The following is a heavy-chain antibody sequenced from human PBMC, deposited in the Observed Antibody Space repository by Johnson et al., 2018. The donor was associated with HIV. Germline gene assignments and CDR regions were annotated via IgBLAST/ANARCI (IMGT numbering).Heavy chain of an antibody. D-gene: IGHD3-16*01. CDR1: GFTFSSYG. CDR3: ATCSDQVLLGGDVFDI. CDR2: IRYDGSDK. Sequence: QVQLVESGGGVVQPGGSLRLSCAGSGFTFSSYGMHWVRQAPGKGLEWVSFIRYDGSDKHYADSVKGRFTISRDNSKNTVYLQMNSLGGEDTAVYYCATCSDQVLLGGDVFDIWGQGTMVTVSS. J-gene: IGHJ3*02. V-gene: IGHV3-30*02.